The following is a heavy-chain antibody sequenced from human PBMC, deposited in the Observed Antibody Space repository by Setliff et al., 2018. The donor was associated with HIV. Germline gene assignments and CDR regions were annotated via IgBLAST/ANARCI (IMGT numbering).Heavy chain of an antibody. V-gene: IGHV4-39*07. CDR2: IYYSGTT. D-gene: IGHD6-13*01. Sequence: SETLSLTCTVSGGSMRRSSFYWGWIRQAPGKGLEWIGSIYYSGTTNYNPSLKSRVTMLADPSKNQFFLTLNSVTDADTAVYYCARGYTSSRHLDYWGQGTLVTVSS. CDR3: ARGYTSSRHLDY. CDR1: GGSMRRSSFY. J-gene: IGHJ4*02.